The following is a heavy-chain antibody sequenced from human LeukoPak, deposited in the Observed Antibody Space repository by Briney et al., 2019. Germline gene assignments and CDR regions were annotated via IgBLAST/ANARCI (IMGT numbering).Heavy chain of an antibody. CDR3: ARDRGYYGSGSYYQFDY. J-gene: IGHJ4*02. CDR1: GGSISSYY. CDR2: IYYSGSA. D-gene: IGHD3-10*01. Sequence: SETLSLTCTVSGGSISSYYWSWVRHPPGKGLEWVGYIYYSGSANYNPYPKSRVTITVDTSKTQFSLKLSSVTAADTAVYYCARDRGYYGSGSYYQFDYWGQGTMVTVSS. V-gene: IGHV4-59*01.